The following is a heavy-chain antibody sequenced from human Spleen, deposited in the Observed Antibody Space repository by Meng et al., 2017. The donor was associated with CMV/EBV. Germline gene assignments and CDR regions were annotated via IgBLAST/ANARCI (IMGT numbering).Heavy chain of an antibody. J-gene: IGHJ4*02. CDR3: ARDLGATGYFVY. V-gene: IGHV1-46*01. Sequence: ASVKVSCKASGYTFTSYYIHWVRQAPGQGLEWMGVINPGGGGTTYAQKFQGRVTMTRDTSTTTVYMELSSLRSEDTAVYYRARDLGATGYFVYWGQGTLVTVSS. CDR2: INPGGGGT. CDR1: GYTFTSYY.